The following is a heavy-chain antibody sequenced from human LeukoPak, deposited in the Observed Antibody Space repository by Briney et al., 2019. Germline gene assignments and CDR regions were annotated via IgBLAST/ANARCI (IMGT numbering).Heavy chain of an antibody. V-gene: IGHV1-69*06. CDR1: GGTFSSYA. Sequence: SVKVSCKASGGTFSSYAISWVRQAPGQGLEWMGGIIPIFGTANYAQKFQGRVTITAAKSTSTAYMELSSLRSEDTAVYNCARDPDTASPMDVWGKGTTVTVSS. D-gene: IGHD5-18*01. CDR2: IIPIFGTA. J-gene: IGHJ6*04. CDR3: ARDPDTASPMDV.